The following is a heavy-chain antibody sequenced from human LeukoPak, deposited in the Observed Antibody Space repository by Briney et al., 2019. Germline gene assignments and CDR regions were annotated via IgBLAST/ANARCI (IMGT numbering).Heavy chain of an antibody. Sequence: GGSLTLSCAASGFTFSYHWMTWVRQAPGKGLEWVANIKNDGAVKNYVDSVKGRFTISRDNAKNSLYLQMNNLRAEDTAVYYCAKLPSMIVVVITAYYWGQGTLVTVSS. J-gene: IGHJ4*02. D-gene: IGHD3-22*01. CDR2: IKNDGAVK. CDR1: GFTFSYHW. CDR3: AKLPSMIVVVITAYY. V-gene: IGHV3-7*01.